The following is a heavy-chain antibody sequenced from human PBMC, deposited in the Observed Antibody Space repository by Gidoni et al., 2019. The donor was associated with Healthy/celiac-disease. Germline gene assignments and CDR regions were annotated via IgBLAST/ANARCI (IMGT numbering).Heavy chain of an antibody. D-gene: IGHD2-15*01. J-gene: IGHJ4*02. CDR3: ARLGYCSGGSCSPAFWY. Sequence: QLQLQESGPGLVKPSATLSLTCTVSGCSISSSSYYWGWIRQPPGQGLDGIGSVYSMGSTYYNPALKSRCTIAVDTVKNQFSLKLRSVTAADTAVYYCARLGYCSGGSCSPAFWYWGQGTLVTVSS. CDR2: VYSMGST. V-gene: IGHV4-39*01. CDR1: GCSISSSSYY.